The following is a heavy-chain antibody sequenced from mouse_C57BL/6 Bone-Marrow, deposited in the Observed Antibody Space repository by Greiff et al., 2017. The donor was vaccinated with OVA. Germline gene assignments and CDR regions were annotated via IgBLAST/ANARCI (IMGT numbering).Heavy chain of an antibody. Sequence: EVQLQQSGPELVKPGASVKISCKASGYTFTDYYMNWVKQSHGKSLEWIGDINPNNGGTSYNQKFKGKATLTVDKSSSTAYMELRSLTSEDSAVYYCGGNYFFDYWGQGTTLTVSS. CDR1: GYTFTDYY. V-gene: IGHV1-26*01. J-gene: IGHJ2*01. CDR3: GGNYFFDY. D-gene: IGHD2-1*01. CDR2: INPNNGGT.